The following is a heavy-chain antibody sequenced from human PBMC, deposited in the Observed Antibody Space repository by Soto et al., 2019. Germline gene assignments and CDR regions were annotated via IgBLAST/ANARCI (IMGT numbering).Heavy chain of an antibody. D-gene: IGHD1-1*01. CDR3: ARGKGMEENYYCYLLDI. J-gene: IGHJ6*02. V-gene: IGHV1-3*01. CDR2: INGGTGQT. Sequence: ASVKVSCKASGYTFSTHAMHWVRQAPGQSLEWMGWINGGTGQTKHSHRFQDRVTITRDTSASTAYMELSSLRSEDTAVYYCARGKGMEENYYCYLLDISGQGTTVTL. CDR1: GYTFSTHA.